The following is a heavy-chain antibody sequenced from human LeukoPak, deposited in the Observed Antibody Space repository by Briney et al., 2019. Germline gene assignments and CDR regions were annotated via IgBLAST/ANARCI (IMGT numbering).Heavy chain of an antibody. CDR3: ARSRAFNSGAFDP. J-gene: IGHJ5*02. D-gene: IGHD1-26*01. CDR2: IYNGVNT. Sequence: TSETLSLTCTVSGASVSSASYWTWIRQPPGKGVEWVAHIYNGVNTNYNPSLKSRVTISVDTSKNQFSLRLNSVTAADTAVYYCARSRAFNSGAFDPWGQGSLVTVSS. CDR1: GASVSSASY. V-gene: IGHV4-61*01.